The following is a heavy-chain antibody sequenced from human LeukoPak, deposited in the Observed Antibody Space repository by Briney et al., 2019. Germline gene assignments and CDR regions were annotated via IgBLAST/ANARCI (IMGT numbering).Heavy chain of an antibody. V-gene: IGHV1-69*01. CDR3: AREGPLSGYCDY. CDR2: IIPIFGTA. J-gene: IGHJ4*02. Sequence: SVKVSCKASGGTFSSYAVSWVRQAPGQGLEWMGGIIPIFGTANYAQKFQGRVTITADESTSTAYMELSSLRSEDTAVYYCAREGPLSGYCDYWGQGTLVTVSS. CDR1: GGTFSSYA. D-gene: IGHD3-22*01.